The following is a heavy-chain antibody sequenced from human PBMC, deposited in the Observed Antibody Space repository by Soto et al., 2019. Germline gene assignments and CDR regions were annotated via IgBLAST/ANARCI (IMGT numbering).Heavy chain of an antibody. J-gene: IGHJ4*02. V-gene: IGHV4-59*01. CDR1: GGSIGSFY. D-gene: IGHD3-3*02. CDR2: IYASGTT. CDR3: ARYHSFDGSIYHYYFDF. Sequence: PSETLSLTCPVSGGSIGSFYWSWIRQPPGGTLEWIGYIYASGTTTYNPSLESRVTMSVDMPNNEFSLDLTSVTAADTAVYYCARYHSFDGSIYHYYFDFWGQGTLVTVYS.